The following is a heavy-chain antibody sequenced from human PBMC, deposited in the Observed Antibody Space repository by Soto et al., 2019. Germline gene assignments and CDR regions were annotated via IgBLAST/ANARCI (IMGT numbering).Heavy chain of an antibody. D-gene: IGHD1-26*01. CDR1: GFTFSSYA. V-gene: IGHV3-23*01. CDR3: ARRGSGSYYDY. CDR2: ISGSGDST. Sequence: EVQLLESGGGLVQPGGSLRLSCAASGFTFSSYAMSWVRQVPGKGLEWVSVISGSGDSTYYADSVKGRFTISRDNSKNTLYLQMNSLRAEDTAVYYCARRGSGSYYDYWGQGTLVTVSS. J-gene: IGHJ4*02.